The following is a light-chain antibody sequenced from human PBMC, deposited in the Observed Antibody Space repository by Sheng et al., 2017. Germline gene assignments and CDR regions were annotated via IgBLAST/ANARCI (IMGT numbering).Light chain of an antibody. CDR3: LSADISWTYWV. J-gene: IGLJ3*02. CDR1: ALPMQN. V-gene: IGLV3-25*03. CDR2: KDT. Sequence: SYELTQPPSVSVSPGQTASITCSGSALPMQNAFWYQQKAGQAPVLVISKDTERPSGIPDRFSGSSSGTTVTLTISGVQPEDEADYHCLSADISWTYWVFGGGTKLTVL.